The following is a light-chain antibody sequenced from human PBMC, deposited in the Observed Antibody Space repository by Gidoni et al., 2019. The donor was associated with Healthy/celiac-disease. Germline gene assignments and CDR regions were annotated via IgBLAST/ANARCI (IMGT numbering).Light chain of an antibody. CDR1: SSHIGAGYD. CDR3: QSYDSSLSVV. Sequence: HSELTKPPSVSGAPGQGVTISCTGSSSHIGAGYDVHWYQQLPGTAPKLLIYGNSNRPSGVPDRFSCSKSGTSASLAITGLQAEDEADYYCQSYDSSLSVVFGGGTKLTVL. J-gene: IGLJ2*01. CDR2: GNS. V-gene: IGLV1-40*01.